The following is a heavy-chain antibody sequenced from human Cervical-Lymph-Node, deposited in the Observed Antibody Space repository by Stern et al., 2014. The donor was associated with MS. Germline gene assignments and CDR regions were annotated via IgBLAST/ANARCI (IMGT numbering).Heavy chain of an antibody. D-gene: IGHD3-10*01. J-gene: IGHJ6*02. CDR2: IIPIFGTA. CDR3: ARQYSPYSYGFGV. V-gene: IGHV1-69*01. Sequence: QMQLVQSGAEVKKPGSSVKVSCKASGGTLRSYAISWVRQAPGQGLEWMGGIIPIFGTANYAQEFQGRVTITADESTSTAYMELSSLRSEDTAVYYCARQYSPYSYGFGVWGHGPTVTVSS. CDR1: GGTLRSYA.